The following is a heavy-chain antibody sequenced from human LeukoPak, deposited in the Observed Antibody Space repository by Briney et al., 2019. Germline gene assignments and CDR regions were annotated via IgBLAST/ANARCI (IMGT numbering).Heavy chain of an antibody. V-gene: IGHV4-39*01. Sequence: PSETLSLTCTVSGCSISRSTSYWGWMRQPTGKGLVSIGSIYYSGTTYYNPSLKSRLTLSVDTSKNQFSLKLSSVTAADTAVYYCARPRIVGARAFDYWGQGTLVTVYS. CDR2: IYYSGTT. CDR3: ARPRIVGARAFDY. CDR1: GCSISRSTSY. J-gene: IGHJ4*02. D-gene: IGHD1-26*01.